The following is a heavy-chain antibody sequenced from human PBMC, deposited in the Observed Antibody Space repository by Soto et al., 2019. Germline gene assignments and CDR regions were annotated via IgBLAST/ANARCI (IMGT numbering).Heavy chain of an antibody. D-gene: IGHD2-15*01. V-gene: IGHV2-5*02. CDR2: IYWDDDK. CDR1: GFSLSTNRAG. Sequence: QITLKESGPALVKPTQTLTLTCTFSGFSLSTNRAGVGWIRQPPGKALEWLALIYWDDDKRYSPFLKRRHTLTKDTSKHRVVHTLTNMDRVETATYYCAHKGGRGAGMDVWGQGTTVTVSS. CDR3: AHKGGRGAGMDV. J-gene: IGHJ6*02.